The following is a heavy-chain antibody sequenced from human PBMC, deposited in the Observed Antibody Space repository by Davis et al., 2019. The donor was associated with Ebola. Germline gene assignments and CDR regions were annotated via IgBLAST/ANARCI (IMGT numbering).Heavy chain of an antibody. CDR1: GFTFSSYA. Sequence: PGGSLRLSCAASGFTFSSYAMHWVRQAPGKGLEWVAVISYDGSNKYYADSVKGRFTISRDNSKNTLYLQMNSLRAEDTAVYYCASPHYYYYGMDVWGQGTTVTVSS. CDR3: ASPHYYYYGMDV. CDR2: ISYDGSNK. J-gene: IGHJ6*02. V-gene: IGHV3-30-3*01.